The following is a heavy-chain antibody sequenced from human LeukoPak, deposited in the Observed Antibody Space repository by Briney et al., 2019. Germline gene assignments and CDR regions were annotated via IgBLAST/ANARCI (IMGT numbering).Heavy chain of an antibody. J-gene: IGHJ3*02. Sequence: GASVKVSCKASGYTFTSHGISWVRQAPGQGLEWMGWISAYNGNTNYAQKLQGRVTMTTDTSTSTVYMELSSLRSEDTAVYYCATSERGYYDILTGAASRAFDIWGQGTMVTVSS. CDR3: ATSERGYYDILTGAASRAFDI. D-gene: IGHD3-9*01. V-gene: IGHV1-18*01. CDR1: GYTFTSHG. CDR2: ISAYNGNT.